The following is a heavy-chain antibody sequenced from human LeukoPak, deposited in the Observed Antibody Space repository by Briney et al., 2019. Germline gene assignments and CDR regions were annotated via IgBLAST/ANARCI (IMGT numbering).Heavy chain of an antibody. CDR3: AKGGAATMRDGYNYYYYYIEV. V-gene: IGHV3-23*01. CDR1: GITFSSHA. D-gene: IGHD5-24*01. J-gene: IGHJ6*03. CDR2: ISGSGGHT. Sequence: GGSLRLSCAASGITFSSHAMSWVRQAPGKGLEWVSLISGSGGHTYYGDSVKGRFTISRDNSTNRLYLQMNSLRPEDTAVYYCAKGGAATMRDGYNYYYYYIEVWGRGTTVTVSS.